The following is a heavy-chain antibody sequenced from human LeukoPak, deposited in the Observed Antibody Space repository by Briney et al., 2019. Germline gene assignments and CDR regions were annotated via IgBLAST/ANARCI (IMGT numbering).Heavy chain of an antibody. V-gene: IGHV3-9*03. D-gene: IGHD3-3*01. J-gene: IGHJ4*02. CDR2: ISWNSGSI. CDR1: GFTFDDYA. Sequence: PGRSLRLSCAASGFTFDDYAMHWVRQAPGKGLEWVSGISWNSGSIGYADSVKGRFTISRDNAKNSLYLQMNCLRAEDMALYYCVRGGYYTRHFDYWGQGTLVTVSS. CDR3: VRGGYYTRHFDY.